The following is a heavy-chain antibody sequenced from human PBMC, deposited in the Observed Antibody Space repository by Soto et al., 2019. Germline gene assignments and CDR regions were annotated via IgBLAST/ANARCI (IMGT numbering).Heavy chain of an antibody. Sequence: EVQLLESGGGLVQPGGSLRLSCAASGFTFSSYAMSWVRQAPGKGVEWVSAISGSDASTYYADSVKGRFTISRDNSKNTLYLQMNSLRAEDTAVYYCMLQTLWCWGQGTLVTVSS. J-gene: IGHJ4*02. D-gene: IGHD2-21*01. V-gene: IGHV3-23*01. CDR3: MLQTLWC. CDR1: GFTFSSYA. CDR2: ISGSDAST.